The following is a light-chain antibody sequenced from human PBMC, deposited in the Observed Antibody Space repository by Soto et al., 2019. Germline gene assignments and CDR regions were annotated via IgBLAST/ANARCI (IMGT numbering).Light chain of an antibody. V-gene: IGKV3-20*01. J-gene: IGKJ4*01. Sequence: EFVLARSPGTLALSPGERATLSCRASQTVRNNYLAWYQQKPGQAPRSLIYDASSRATGIPDRFSGGGSGTDFTLAISRLEPFFFAAYYCQLYSLYPLT. CDR2: DAS. CDR3: QLYSLYPLT. CDR1: QTVRNNY.